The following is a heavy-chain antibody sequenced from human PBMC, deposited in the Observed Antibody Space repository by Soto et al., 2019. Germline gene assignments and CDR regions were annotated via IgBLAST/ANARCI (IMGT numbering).Heavy chain of an antibody. CDR1: GYSFTSYW. CDR3: ARPSYYDILTGYYAPEAFDI. Sequence: HGESLKISCKGSGYSFTSYWIGWVRQMPGKGLEWMGIIYPGDSDTRYSPSFQGQVTISADKSISTAYLQWSSLKASDTAMYYCARPSYYDILTGYYAPEAFDIWGQGTMVTVSS. J-gene: IGHJ3*02. CDR2: IYPGDSDT. V-gene: IGHV5-51*01. D-gene: IGHD3-9*01.